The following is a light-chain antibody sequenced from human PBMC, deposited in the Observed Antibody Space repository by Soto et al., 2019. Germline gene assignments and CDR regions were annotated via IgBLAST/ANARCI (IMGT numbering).Light chain of an antibody. CDR3: QQYNNWPPIT. V-gene: IGKV3-15*01. J-gene: IGKJ5*01. CDR1: QSVSSN. Sequence: EIVMTQSPSTLSVSPGERSTLSCIPIQSVSSNLAWYQQKPGQAPRLLIYGASTRATGIPARFSGSGSGTEFTLTISSLQSEDFAVYYCQQYNNWPPITFGQGTRLEIK. CDR2: GAS.